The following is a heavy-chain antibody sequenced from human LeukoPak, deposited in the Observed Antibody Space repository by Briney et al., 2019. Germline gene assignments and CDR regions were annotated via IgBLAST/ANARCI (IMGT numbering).Heavy chain of an antibody. V-gene: IGHV4-4*09. CDR3: ARRLDYDFWSGYFVGVFDP. Sequence: SETLSLTCTVSGGSISSYYWSWIRQPPGKGLEWIGCIYTSGNTNYNHSLKARVTISVDPSKTQFSLKLSSVTAADTAVYYCARRLDYDFWSGYFVGVFDPWGQGTLVTVSS. CDR1: GGSISSYY. CDR2: IYTSGNT. J-gene: IGHJ5*02. D-gene: IGHD3-3*01.